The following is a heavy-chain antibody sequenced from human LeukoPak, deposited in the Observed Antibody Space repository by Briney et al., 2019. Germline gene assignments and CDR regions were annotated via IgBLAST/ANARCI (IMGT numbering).Heavy chain of an antibody. V-gene: IGHV1-2*02. Sequence: EASVTASCKASGYTFTGYYMHWVRQAPGQGLEWMGWINPNSGGTNYAQKFQGRVTMTRDTSISTAYMELSRLRSDDTAVYYCARVLESAAGIDYWGQGTLVTVSS. D-gene: IGHD6-13*01. J-gene: IGHJ4*02. CDR3: ARVLESAAGIDY. CDR1: GYTFTGYY. CDR2: INPNSGGT.